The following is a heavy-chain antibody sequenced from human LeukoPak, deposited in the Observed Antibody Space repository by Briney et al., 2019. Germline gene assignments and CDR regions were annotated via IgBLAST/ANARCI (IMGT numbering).Heavy chain of an antibody. J-gene: IGHJ4*02. CDR2: IYYSGST. CDR1: GGAISSSSYY. V-gene: IGHV4-39*01. D-gene: IGHD1-7*01. Sequence: PSETLSITCTVSGGAISSSSYYWGWIRQPPGKGLEWIGSIYYSGSTYYNPSLKSRVTISVDTSKNQFSLKLSSVTAADTAVYYCARSASYNWNYGNFDYWGQGTLVTVSS. CDR3: ARSASYNWNYGNFDY.